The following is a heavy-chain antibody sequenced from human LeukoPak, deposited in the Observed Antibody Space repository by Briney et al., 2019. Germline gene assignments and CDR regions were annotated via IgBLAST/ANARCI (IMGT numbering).Heavy chain of an antibody. CDR2: ISSSSSYI. D-gene: IGHD6-19*01. V-gene: IGHV3-21*01. Sequence: GGSLRLSCAASGFTFSDYWVHWVRQAPGKGLEWVSSISSSSSYIYYADSVKGRFTISRDNAKNSLYLQMNSLRAEDTAVYYCARVVAVAGRAFDIWGQGTMVTVSS. CDR1: GFTFSDYW. J-gene: IGHJ3*02. CDR3: ARVVAVAGRAFDI.